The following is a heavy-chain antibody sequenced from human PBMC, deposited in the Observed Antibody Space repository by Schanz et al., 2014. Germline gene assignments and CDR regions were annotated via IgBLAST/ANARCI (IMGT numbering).Heavy chain of an antibody. CDR1: GFTFNSYA. D-gene: IGHD2-15*01. CDR3: AKGMGYCSGGTCYDYYYYGLDV. Sequence: DVQLLESGGGLVQPGGSLRLSCAASGFTFNSYAMTWVRQAPGKGLEWVSSISHSGGSKYYADSVKGRFTISRDNSENTLYLQMNSLSADDTAVFYCAKGMGYCSGGTCYDYYYYGLDVWGQETTVTVSS. V-gene: IGHV3-23*01. J-gene: IGHJ6*02. CDR2: ISHSGGSK.